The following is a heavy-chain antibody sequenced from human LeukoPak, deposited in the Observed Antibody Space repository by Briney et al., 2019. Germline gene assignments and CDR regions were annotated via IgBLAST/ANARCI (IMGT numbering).Heavy chain of an antibody. D-gene: IGHD3-10*01. CDR1: GGSFSGYY. CDR2: INHSGST. J-gene: IGHJ5*02. CDR3: ARAPYGLEQCNWFDP. Sequence: SETLSITCAVYGGSFSGYYWSWIRQPPGRGLEWIGEINHSGSTNYNPSLKSRVTISVDTSKNQFSLKLSSVTAADTAVYYCARAPYGLEQCNWFDPWGQGTLVTVSS. V-gene: IGHV4-34*01.